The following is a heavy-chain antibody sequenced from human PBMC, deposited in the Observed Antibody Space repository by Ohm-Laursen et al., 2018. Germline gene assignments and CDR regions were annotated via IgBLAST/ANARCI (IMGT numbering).Heavy chain of an antibody. CDR3: ARDRISTTLNWFDP. D-gene: IGHD2/OR15-2a*01. Sequence: SQTLSLTCAVSGYSISSGYYWGWIRQPPGKGLEWIGSIYHSGSTYYNPSLKSRVTISVDTSKNQFSLKLSSVTAADTAVYYCARDRISTTLNWFDPWGQGTLVTVSS. CDR1: GYSISSGYY. J-gene: IGHJ5*02. V-gene: IGHV4-38-2*02. CDR2: IYHSGST.